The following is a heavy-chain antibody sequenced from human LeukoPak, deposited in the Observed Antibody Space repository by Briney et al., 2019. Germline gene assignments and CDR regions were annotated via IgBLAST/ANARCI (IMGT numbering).Heavy chain of an antibody. Sequence: GGSLRLSCAASGFSVGSIYMNWVRQAPGKGLEWVSVIYSDGTTYYADSVKGRFTISRDDSKNTLYLHMNSLRAEDTAVYYCARAPNWRFDHWGQGTLVTVSS. J-gene: IGHJ4*02. CDR1: GFSVGSIY. V-gene: IGHV3-53*01. CDR2: IYSDGTT. CDR3: ARAPNWRFDH. D-gene: IGHD1-1*01.